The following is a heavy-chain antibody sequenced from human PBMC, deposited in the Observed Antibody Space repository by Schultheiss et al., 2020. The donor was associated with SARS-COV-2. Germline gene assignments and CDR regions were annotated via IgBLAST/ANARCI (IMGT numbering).Heavy chain of an antibody. Sequence: GGSLRLSCAASGFTFSSYGMHWVRRPPGRGLEWVSVVGGDGGRTYYADSVKGRFTISRDNSQNTLYLQMNSLRVEDTAVYYCTRGSGIFGVVTDYWGQGTLVTVSS. CDR3: TRGSGIFGVVTDY. CDR2: VGGDGGRT. CDR1: GFTFSSYG. V-gene: IGHV3-23*01. J-gene: IGHJ4*02. D-gene: IGHD3-3*01.